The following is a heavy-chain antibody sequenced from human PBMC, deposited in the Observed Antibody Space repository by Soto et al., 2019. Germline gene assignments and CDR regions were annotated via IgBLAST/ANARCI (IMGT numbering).Heavy chain of an antibody. CDR3: ARGRGFLKFYFYYGLDV. J-gene: IGHJ6*02. CDR2: IKEDGSVQ. CDR1: GFSISTFW. V-gene: IGHV3-7*05. Sequence: EVQLVESGGGLVQPGGSLRLSCAASGFSISTFWMTWVRQGPGKGLEWVANIKEDGSVQYYVDSAEGRFTISRDNAETSRFPQLNSPRADVTAVCYCARGRGFLKFYFYYGLDVWGQGATVTVS.